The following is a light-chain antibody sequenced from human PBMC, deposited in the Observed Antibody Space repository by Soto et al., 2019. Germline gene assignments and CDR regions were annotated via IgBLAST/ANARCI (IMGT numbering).Light chain of an antibody. CDR1: SSNIGADYD. Sequence: PVLTQPPSVSGAPGQRVTISCTGSSSNIGADYDVHWYLQVPGTAPKLLIYRNTNRPSGVPDRFSGSKSGTSASLAITGLQAEDEADYYCQSYDSSLSGWVFGGGTKLTVL. J-gene: IGLJ3*02. CDR3: QSYDSSLSGWV. CDR2: RNT. V-gene: IGLV1-40*01.